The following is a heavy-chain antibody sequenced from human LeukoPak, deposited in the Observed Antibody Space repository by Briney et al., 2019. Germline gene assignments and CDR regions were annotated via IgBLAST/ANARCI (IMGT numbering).Heavy chain of an antibody. V-gene: IGHV4-4*07. J-gene: IGHJ4*02. CDR2: IYTSGST. CDR3: ARHTYGDYWNDY. D-gene: IGHD4-17*01. Sequence: SETLSLTCTVSGGSISSYYWSWIRQPAGKGLGWIGRIYTSGSTNYNPSLKSRVTISVDTSKNQFSLKLSSVTAADTAVYYCARHTYGDYWNDYWGQGTLVTVSS. CDR1: GGSISSYY.